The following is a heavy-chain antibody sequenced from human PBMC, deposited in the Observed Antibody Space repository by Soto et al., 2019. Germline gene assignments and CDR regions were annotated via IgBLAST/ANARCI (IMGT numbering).Heavy chain of an antibody. Sequence: PGGSLRLSCAASGIPFSSSALSWVRRAPGRGLEWVSTISGRGGRTYYADSVKGRFTISRDISRNMLFLQMNSLRADDTAVYFCAKEQEWPFFFDYWGPGTLVTVSS. J-gene: IGHJ4*02. CDR1: GIPFSSSA. CDR3: AKEQEWPFFFDY. D-gene: IGHD3-3*01. V-gene: IGHV3-23*01. CDR2: ISGRGGRT.